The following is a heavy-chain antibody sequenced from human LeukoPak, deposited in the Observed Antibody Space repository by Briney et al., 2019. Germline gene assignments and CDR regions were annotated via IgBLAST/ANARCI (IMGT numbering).Heavy chain of an antibody. CDR3: ARGPRGPFDY. J-gene: IGHJ4*02. CDR1: GGSISSYY. V-gene: IGHV4-59*01. Sequence: SETLSLTCTVSGGSISSYYWSWIRQPPGKGLEWIGYIYYTGSTNYNPSLKSRVTISVDTSKNQFSLKLSSVTAADTAVYYCARGPRGPFDYWGQGTLVTVSS. CDR2: IYYTGST.